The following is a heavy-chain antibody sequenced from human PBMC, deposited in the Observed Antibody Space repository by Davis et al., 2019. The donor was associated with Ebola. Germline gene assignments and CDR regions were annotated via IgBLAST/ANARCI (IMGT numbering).Heavy chain of an antibody. Sequence: MPSETLSLTCAVYGGSLRGNYWSWIRQPPGKGLEWIGEINHSGSTYYNPSLKSRVTISVDTSKNQFSLRLTSVTAADTALYYCAREETRGSIAGWFDPWGQGTLVTVSS. D-gene: IGHD2-21*01. CDR2: INHSGST. J-gene: IGHJ5*02. CDR3: AREETRGSIAGWFDP. CDR1: GGSLRGNY. V-gene: IGHV4-34*01.